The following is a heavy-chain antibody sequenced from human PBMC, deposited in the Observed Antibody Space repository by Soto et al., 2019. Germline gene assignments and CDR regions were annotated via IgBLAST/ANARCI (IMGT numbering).Heavy chain of an antibody. J-gene: IGHJ4*02. D-gene: IGHD1-20*01. CDR3: ARDNWNDPSFDY. V-gene: IGHV4-34*01. CDR1: GGSFSGYY. Sequence: TSETLSLTCAVYGGSFSGYYWSWIRQPPGKGLEWIGEINHSGSTNYNPSLKSRVTISVDTSKNQFSLKLSSVTAADTAVYYCARDNWNDPSFDYWGQGTLVTVSS. CDR2: INHSGST.